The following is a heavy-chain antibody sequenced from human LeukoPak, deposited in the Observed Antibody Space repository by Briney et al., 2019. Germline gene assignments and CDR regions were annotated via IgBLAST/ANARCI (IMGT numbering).Heavy chain of an antibody. CDR1: GFTFSSYG. V-gene: IGHV3-30*18. CDR2: ISYDGSSK. J-gene: IGHJ4*02. Sequence: GRSLRLSCAASGFTFSSYGMHWVRQAPGKGLEWVAVISYDGSSKYYADSVKGRFTISRDNSKNTLYLQMNSLRAEDTAVYYCAKSTYYYDSSGYYYGHLFDYWGQGTLVTVSS. CDR3: AKSTYYYDSSGYYYGHLFDY. D-gene: IGHD3-22*01.